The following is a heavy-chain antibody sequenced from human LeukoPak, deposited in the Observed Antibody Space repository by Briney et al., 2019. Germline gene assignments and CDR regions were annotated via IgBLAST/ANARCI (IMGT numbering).Heavy chain of an antibody. V-gene: IGHV1-2*02. CDR3: ARDRIAAAGTGSGWFDP. D-gene: IGHD6-13*01. CDR2: IIPNSGGT. CDR1: GYTFTGYY. Sequence: ASVKVSCKASGYTFTGYYMHWVRQAPGQGLEWMGWIIPNSGGTNYAQKFQGRVTMTRDTSISTAYMELSRLRSDDTAVYYCARDRIAAAGTGSGWFDPWGQGTLVTVSS. J-gene: IGHJ5*02.